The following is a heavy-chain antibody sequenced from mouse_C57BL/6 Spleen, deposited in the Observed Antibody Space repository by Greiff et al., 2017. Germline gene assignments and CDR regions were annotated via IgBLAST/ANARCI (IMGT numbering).Heavy chain of an antibody. V-gene: IGHV1-78*01. CDR1: GYTFTDHT. CDR2: IYPRDGST. J-gene: IGHJ3*01. D-gene: IGHD1-1*01. CDR3: ARERGYYYGSSYDWFAY. Sequence: QVQLQQSDAELVKPGASVKISCKVSGYTFTDHTIHWMKQRPEQGLEWIGYIYPRDGSTKYNEKFKGKATLTADKSSSTAYMQLNSLTCEDSAVYFCARERGYYYGSSYDWFAYWGQGTLVTVSA.